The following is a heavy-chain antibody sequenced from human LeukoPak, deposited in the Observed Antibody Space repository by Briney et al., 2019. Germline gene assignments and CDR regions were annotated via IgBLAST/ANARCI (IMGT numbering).Heavy chain of an antibody. CDR1: GYTFTSYY. J-gene: IGHJ4*02. Sequence: GASVKVPCKASGYTFTSYYMHWVRQAPGQGLEWMGIINPSGGSTSYAQKFQGRVTMTRDMSTSTVYMELSSLRSEDTAVYYCARVGGSFGSTPAGAVDYWGQGTLVTVSS. CDR3: ARVGGSFGSTPAGAVDY. D-gene: IGHD1-26*01. V-gene: IGHV1-46*01. CDR2: INPSGGST.